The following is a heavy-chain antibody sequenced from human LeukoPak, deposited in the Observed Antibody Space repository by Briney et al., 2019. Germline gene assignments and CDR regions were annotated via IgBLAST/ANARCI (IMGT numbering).Heavy chain of an antibody. CDR1: GFTFSSYA. CDR2: ISGSGGST. J-gene: IGHJ6*03. V-gene: IGHV3-23*01. D-gene: IGHD2-21*01. Sequence: QPGGSLRLSCAASGFTFSSYAMSWVRQAPGKGLEWVSAISGSGGSTYYADSVKGRFTISRDNSKNTLYLQMNSLRAEDTAVYYCARGGSPIFYYYIDVWGKGTTVTISS. CDR3: ARGGSPIFYYYIDV.